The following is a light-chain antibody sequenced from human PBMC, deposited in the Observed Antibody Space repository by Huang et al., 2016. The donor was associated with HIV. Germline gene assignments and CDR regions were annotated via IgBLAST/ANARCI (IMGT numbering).Light chain of an antibody. CDR2: AAS. J-gene: IGKJ1*01. CDR3: HQHSSWPGT. CDR1: QSVGSY. V-gene: IGKV3-11*01. Sequence: DIVLTQSPATLSLSPGERATLSCRAGQSVGSYLAWYQQTPGQAPRLLFPAASHRATGIPARFSGSGSGTDFTLTISSLEPEDFAVYYCHQHSSWPGTFGQGTRVEIK.